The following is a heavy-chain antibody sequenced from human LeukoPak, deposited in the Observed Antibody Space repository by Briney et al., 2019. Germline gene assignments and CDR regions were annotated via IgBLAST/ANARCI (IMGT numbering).Heavy chain of an antibody. D-gene: IGHD3-22*01. CDR1: GGSISSGGYS. Sequence: SETLSLTCAVSGGSISSGGYSWSWIRQPPGKGLEWIGYIYHSGSTYYNPSLKSRVTISVDRSKNQFSLKLSSVTAADTAVYYCARALWDGSGRRGGWFDPWGQGTLVTVSS. J-gene: IGHJ5*02. CDR3: ARALWDGSGRRGGWFDP. V-gene: IGHV4-30-2*01. CDR2: IYHSGST.